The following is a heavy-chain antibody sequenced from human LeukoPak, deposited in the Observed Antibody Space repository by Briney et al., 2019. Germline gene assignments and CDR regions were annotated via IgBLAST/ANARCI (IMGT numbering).Heavy chain of an antibody. CDR2: ISYDGSNK. CDR1: GFTFSTYA. V-gene: IGHV3-30-3*01. CDR3: ATAEPFDY. J-gene: IGHJ4*02. Sequence: PGRSLRLSCAASGFTFSTYAMHWVRQAPGKGLEWVAVISYDGSNKYYTDSVKGRFTISRDNAKNSLYLQMNSLRAEDTAVYYCATAEPFDYWGQGTLVTVSS.